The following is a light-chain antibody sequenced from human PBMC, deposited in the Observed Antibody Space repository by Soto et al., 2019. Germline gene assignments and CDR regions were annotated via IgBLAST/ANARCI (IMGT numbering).Light chain of an antibody. CDR3: QQYHSYYPWT. CDR2: DAS. CDR1: QSISSW. V-gene: IGKV1-5*01. Sequence: DIQMTQSPSTLSASVGDRLTITCRASQSISSWVAWYQQKPGKPPKLLIYDASSLESGVPSRFSGSGSGTDFSLTITSLQPDDSATYYCQQYHSYYPWTFGQGTKVDI. J-gene: IGKJ1*01.